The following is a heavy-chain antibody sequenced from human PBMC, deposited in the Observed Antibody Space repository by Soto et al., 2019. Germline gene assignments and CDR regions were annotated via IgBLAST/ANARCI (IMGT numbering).Heavy chain of an antibody. D-gene: IGHD3-10*01. CDR2: ISAYNGNT. Sequence: ASVKVSCKASGYTFTSYGISWVRQAPGQGLEWMGWISAYNGNTNYAQKLQGRVTMTTDTSTSTAYMELRSLRSDDTAVYYCARDFPQSLNYYGSGLDPAFDIWGQGTMVTVSS. CDR3: ARDFPQSLNYYGSGLDPAFDI. V-gene: IGHV1-18*01. CDR1: GYTFTSYG. J-gene: IGHJ3*02.